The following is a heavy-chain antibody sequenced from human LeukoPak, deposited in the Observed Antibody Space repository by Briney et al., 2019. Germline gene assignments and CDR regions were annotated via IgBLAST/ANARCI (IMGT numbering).Heavy chain of an antibody. J-gene: IGHJ4*02. CDR2: ISGSGGST. D-gene: IGHD5-18*01. CDR1: GFTFSSYA. Sequence: GGPLRLSCAASGFTFSSYAMSWVRKAPGKGLEWVSAISGSGGSTYYADSVKGRFTISRDNSKNTLYLQMNSLRAEDTAVYYCAKDLEGRGYSYGIDYWGQGTLVTVSS. CDR3: AKDLEGRGYSYGIDY. V-gene: IGHV3-23*01.